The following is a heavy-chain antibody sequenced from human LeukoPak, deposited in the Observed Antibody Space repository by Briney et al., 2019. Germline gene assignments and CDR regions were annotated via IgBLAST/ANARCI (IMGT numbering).Heavy chain of an antibody. D-gene: IGHD5-18*01. V-gene: IGHV1-46*01. CDR2: INPSGGST. J-gene: IGHJ5*02. CDR1: GYTFTSYY. Sequence: ASVKVSCKASGYTFTSYYMHWVRQAPGQGLEWMGIINPSGGSTSYAQKFQGRVTMTRDASTSTVYMELSSLRSEDTAVYYCAREGDVDTATWHWFDPWGQGTLVTVSS. CDR3: AREGDVDTATWHWFDP.